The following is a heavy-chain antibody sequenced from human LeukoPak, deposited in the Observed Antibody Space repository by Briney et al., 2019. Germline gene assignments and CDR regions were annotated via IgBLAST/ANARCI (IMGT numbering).Heavy chain of an antibody. CDR2: ISERGGST. CDR1: GFTFSSYG. CDR3: AKYGLAGSGRYHDASDI. Sequence: GGSLRLSCAASGFTFSSYGMTWVRQAPGKGLEWVSAISERGGSTYYADSVKGGSTISRDNSKNRLYLQMNSLRAGDTAVYYCAKYGLAGSGRYHDASDIWGQGTMVTVSS. J-gene: IGHJ3*02. V-gene: IGHV3-23*01. D-gene: IGHD3-10*01.